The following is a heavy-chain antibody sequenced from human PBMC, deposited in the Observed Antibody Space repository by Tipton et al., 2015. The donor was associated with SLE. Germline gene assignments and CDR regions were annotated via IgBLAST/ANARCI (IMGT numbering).Heavy chain of an antibody. V-gene: IGHV1-46*03. Sequence: QLVQSGAEVKKPGASVKVSCKASGYTFTSYYMHWVRQAPGQGLEWMGIINPSGGSTSYAQKFQGRITMTRDTSTSTVNMELNSLRSEDSAVYYCPRAFLCDSGCPTYYYYGMDVWGQGTTVPVSS. J-gene: IGHJ6*02. D-gene: IGHD6-25*01. CDR1: GYTFTSYY. CDR2: INPSGGST. CDR3: PRAFLCDSGCPTYYYYGMDV.